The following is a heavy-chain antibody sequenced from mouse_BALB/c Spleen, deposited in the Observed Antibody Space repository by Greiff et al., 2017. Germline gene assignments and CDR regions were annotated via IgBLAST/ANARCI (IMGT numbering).Heavy chain of an antibody. CDR3: ARDGGLRRRFYYAMDY. CDR2: IWAGGST. V-gene: IGHV2-9*02. J-gene: IGHJ4*01. D-gene: IGHD2-2*01. Sequence: QVQLKESGPGLVAPSQSLSITCTVSGFSLTSYGVHWVRQPPGKGLEWLGVIWAGGSTNYNSALMSRLSISKDNSKSQVFLKMNSLQTDDTAMYYCARDGGLRRRFYYAMDYWGQGTSVTVAS. CDR1: GFSLTSYG.